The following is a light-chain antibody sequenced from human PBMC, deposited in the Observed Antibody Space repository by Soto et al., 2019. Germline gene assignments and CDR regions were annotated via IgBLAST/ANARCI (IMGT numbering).Light chain of an antibody. Sequence: DFQMTQSPSSVSASVGDRVTITCRASRDINTWLAWYQQKPGRAPKLLIYAASTLQSGVPSRFSGSGSGTDFPPTTSTLQPEDFAPNFCHQANTFPLTFGGGPKVEIK. CDR1: RDINTW. V-gene: IGKV1-12*01. CDR2: AAS. J-gene: IGKJ4*01. CDR3: HQANTFPLT.